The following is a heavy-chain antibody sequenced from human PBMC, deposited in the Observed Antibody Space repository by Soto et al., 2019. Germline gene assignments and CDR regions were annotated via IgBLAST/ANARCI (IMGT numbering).Heavy chain of an antibody. CDR1: GGSISSSSW. J-gene: IGHJ4*02. V-gene: IGHV4-4*02. CDR2: IFESGAT. D-gene: IGHD1-7*01. CDR3: TTSHAGELNN. Sequence: PSETLSLTCAVSGGSISSSSWWTWVRQSPGKGLEWIGEIFESGATNYNPSLKSRLTMSVDKSKNQFSLNLSSLTAADKAVYFCTTSHAGELNNWGQGTLVTVSS.